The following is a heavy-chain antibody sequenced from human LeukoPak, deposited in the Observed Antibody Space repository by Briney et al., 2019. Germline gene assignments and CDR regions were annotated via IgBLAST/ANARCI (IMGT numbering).Heavy chain of an antibody. Sequence: PGRSLRLSCAASGFTFSSYAMHWVRQAPGKGPEWVAVISYDGSNKYYADSVKGRFTISRDNSKNTLYLQMNSLRAEDTAVYYCARDSDSSGYYSYYYMDVWGKGTTVTVSS. CDR2: ISYDGSNK. CDR3: ARDSDSSGYYSYYYMDV. V-gene: IGHV3-30*01. CDR1: GFTFSSYA. J-gene: IGHJ6*03. D-gene: IGHD3-22*01.